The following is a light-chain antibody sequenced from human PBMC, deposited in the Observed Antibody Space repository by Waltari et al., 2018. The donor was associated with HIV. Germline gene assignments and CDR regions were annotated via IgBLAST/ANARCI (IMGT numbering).Light chain of an antibody. CDR3: QQYNNWRRT. Sequence: EIVMTQSPATLSVSPGERATLSCRDSQSVSTNLAWYQQIPGQAPRLLIYGASTRASGIPVRFSGSGSGTEFTLTISSLQSEDFAVYYCQQYNNWRRTFGGGTKVEIK. CDR2: GAS. CDR1: QSVSTN. J-gene: IGKJ4*01. V-gene: IGKV3-15*01.